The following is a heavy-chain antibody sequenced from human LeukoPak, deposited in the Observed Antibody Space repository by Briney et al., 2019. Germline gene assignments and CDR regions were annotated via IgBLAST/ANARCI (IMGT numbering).Heavy chain of an antibody. Sequence: GASVKVSCKASGYSSTGYYLNRVRQAPGQGLEWMGWINSDSGDTKYAQKFQGRVTMTRDTSISTAYMELSSLMSDDMAVYYCARDQGDYYCSSTTCSGGAFDFWGQGTMVTVSS. V-gene: IGHV1-2*02. J-gene: IGHJ3*01. CDR1: GYSSTGYY. CDR3: ARDQGDYYCSSTTCSGGAFDF. D-gene: IGHD2-2*01. CDR2: INSDSGDT.